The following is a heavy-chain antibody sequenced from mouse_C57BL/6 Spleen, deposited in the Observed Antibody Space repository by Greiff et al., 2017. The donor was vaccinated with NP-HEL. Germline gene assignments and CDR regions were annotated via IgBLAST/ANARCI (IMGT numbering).Heavy chain of an antibody. V-gene: IGHV5-17*01. CDR2: ISSGSSTI. J-gene: IGHJ1*03. Sequence: EVQLQESGGGLVKPGGSLKLSCAASGFTFSDYGMHWVRQAPEKGLEWVAYISSGSSTIYYADTVKGRFTISRDNAKNTLFLQMTSLRSEDTAMYYCARAPYYYGSSPYWYFDVWGTGTTVTVSS. D-gene: IGHD1-1*01. CDR3: ARAPYYYGSSPYWYFDV. CDR1: GFTFSDYG.